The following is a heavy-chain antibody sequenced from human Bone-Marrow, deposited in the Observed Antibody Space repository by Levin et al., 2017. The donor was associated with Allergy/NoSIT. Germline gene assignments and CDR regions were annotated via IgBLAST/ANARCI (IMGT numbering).Heavy chain of an antibody. CDR3: VAWSAAAAGVY. V-gene: IGHV3-23*01. Sequence: LSLTCGASGFPFSSYAMNWVRQAAGKGLEWVSVISGRAVSTTYADSVKGRFTISRDNSKNTVYLQMNSLRADDTAVYYCVAWSAAAAGVYWGQGTLVIVSS. J-gene: IGHJ4*02. CDR1: GFPFSSYA. CDR2: ISGRAVST. D-gene: IGHD6-13*01.